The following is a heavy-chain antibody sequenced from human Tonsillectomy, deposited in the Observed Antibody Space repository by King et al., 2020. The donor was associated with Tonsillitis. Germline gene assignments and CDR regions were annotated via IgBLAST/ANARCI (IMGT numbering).Heavy chain of an antibody. Sequence: VQLVESGAEVKKPGSSVKVSCKASGGTLRSHAISWVRQAPGQGLEWMGGIISMFGTTDSAQRFQGRVTITADESTNTAYMELSGLTSEDTAIYYCARDLSPTRFGVVILGHDAFDIWGQGTKVTVSS. CDR1: GGTLRSHA. D-gene: IGHD3-3*01. CDR2: IISMFGTT. J-gene: IGHJ3*02. V-gene: IGHV1-69*01. CDR3: ARDLSPTRFGVVILGHDAFDI.